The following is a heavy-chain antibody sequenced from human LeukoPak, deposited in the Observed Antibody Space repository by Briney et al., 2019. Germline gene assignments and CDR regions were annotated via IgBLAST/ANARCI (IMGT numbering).Heavy chain of an antibody. J-gene: IGHJ4*02. V-gene: IGHV3-11*01. CDR2: ISRSGSSI. CDR3: ARDFRDRSMPIDF. D-gene: IGHD2/OR15-2a*01. CDR1: GFTFSDYY. Sequence: KSGVSLRLSCAASGFTFSDYYMSWLRQAPGKGLEWLSYISRSGSSIHYADSVKGRFTISRDNAKNSLYLQMNSLRAEDTAVYYCARDFRDRSMPIDFWGQGTLVTVSS.